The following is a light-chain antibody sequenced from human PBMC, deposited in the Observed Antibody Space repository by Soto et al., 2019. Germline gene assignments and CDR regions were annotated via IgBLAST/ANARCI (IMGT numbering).Light chain of an antibody. CDR1: SSNIGSNY. CDR3: AAWDDSLSGVV. Sequence: QSVLTQPPSASGTPGPRVTISCSGSSSNIGSNYVYWYQQIPGTAPKLLIYRNNQRPSGVPDRSSGSKSGTSASLAISGLRSEDEAHYYCAAWDDSLSGVVFGGGTQLTVL. J-gene: IGLJ2*01. V-gene: IGLV1-47*01. CDR2: RNN.